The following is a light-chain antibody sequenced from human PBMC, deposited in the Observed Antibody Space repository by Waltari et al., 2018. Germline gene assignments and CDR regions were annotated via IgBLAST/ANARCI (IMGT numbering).Light chain of an antibody. CDR3: QQYNNWPPLYT. J-gene: IGKJ2*01. Sequence: EIVMTQSPATLSMSPGERATLPCRASQSISTNLAWYQQRPGQAPRPLIEDTATRATGIPVKFSGSGSRTEFTLSISDLQAEDFAVYYCQQYNNWPPLYTFGQGTKLDIK. V-gene: IGKV3-15*01. CDR1: QSISTN. CDR2: DTA.